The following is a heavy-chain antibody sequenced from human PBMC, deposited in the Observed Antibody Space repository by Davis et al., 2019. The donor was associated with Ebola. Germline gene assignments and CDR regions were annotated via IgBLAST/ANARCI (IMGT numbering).Heavy chain of an antibody. CDR2: ISSSSSTI. J-gene: IGHJ5*02. CDR1: GFTFSSYS. CDR3: ARAAVRFGDNNWFDP. D-gene: IGHD3-10*01. V-gene: IGHV3-48*01. Sequence: GGSLRLSCAASGFTFSSYSMNWVRQAPGKGLEWVSYISSSSSTIYYADSVKGRFTISRDNSKNTLYLQMNSLRAEDTAVYYCARAAVRFGDNNWFDPWGQGTLVTVSS.